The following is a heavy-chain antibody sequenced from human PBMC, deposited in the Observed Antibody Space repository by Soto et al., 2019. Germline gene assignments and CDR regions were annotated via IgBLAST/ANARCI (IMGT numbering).Heavy chain of an antibody. J-gene: IGHJ4*02. CDR1: GFTFSSYA. CDR3: AKGGGYSSGWMVTAMGEFDY. D-gene: IGHD6-19*01. V-gene: IGHV3-23*01. Sequence: EVQLLESGGGLVQPGGSLRLSCAASGFTFSSYAMSWVRQAPGKGLEWVSAISGSGGSTYYADSVKGRFTISRDNSKNTLYLQMNSLRAEDTAVYYCAKGGGYSSGWMVTAMGEFDYWGQGTLVTVSS. CDR2: ISGSGGST.